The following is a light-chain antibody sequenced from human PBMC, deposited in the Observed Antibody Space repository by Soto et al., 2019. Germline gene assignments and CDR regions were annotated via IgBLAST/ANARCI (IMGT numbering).Light chain of an antibody. J-gene: IGLJ2*01. V-gene: IGLV1-40*01. CDR2: GNS. Sequence: QSVLTQPPSVSGAPGQRVTISCTGSSSNIGAGYDVHWYQQLPGKAPKLLIYGNSNRRSGVPDRFSGSKSGTSASLAITGLQAEDEADYYCQSYDSSLSAVVFGGGTKLTVL. CDR1: SSNIGAGYD. CDR3: QSYDSSLSAVV.